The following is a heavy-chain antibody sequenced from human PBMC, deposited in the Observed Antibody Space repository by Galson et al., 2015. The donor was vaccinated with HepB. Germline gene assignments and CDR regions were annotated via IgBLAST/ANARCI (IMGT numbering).Heavy chain of an antibody. CDR3: AREEDAQNYDSSGYLDY. Sequence: SLRLSCAASGFTFSNYAMHWVRQAPGKGLEWVSIIWYDGSNKYHTDSVKGRFTISRDNSKNTLYLQMNSLRAEDTAVYYCAREEDAQNYDSSGYLDYWGQGTLVTVSS. J-gene: IGHJ4*02. CDR1: GFTFSNYA. V-gene: IGHV3-33*08. CDR2: IWYDGSNK. D-gene: IGHD3-22*01.